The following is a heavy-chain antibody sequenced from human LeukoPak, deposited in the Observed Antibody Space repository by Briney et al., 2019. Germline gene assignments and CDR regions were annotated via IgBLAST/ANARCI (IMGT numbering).Heavy chain of an antibody. CDR3: AREGIQLWLDLSY. CDR1: GYSFGSFG. Sequence: ASVKVSCKASGYSFGSFGINWVRQAPGQGLEWMGWISAYNGDTNYAQKLQGRVTMTTDTSTSTAYMDLRSLTSDDTAVYYCAREGIQLWLDLSYWGQGTLVTVSS. CDR2: ISAYNGDT. D-gene: IGHD5-18*01. J-gene: IGHJ4*02. V-gene: IGHV1-18*01.